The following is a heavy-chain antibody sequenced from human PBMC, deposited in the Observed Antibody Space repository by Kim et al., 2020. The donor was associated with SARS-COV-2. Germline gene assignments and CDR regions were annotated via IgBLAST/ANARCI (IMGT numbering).Heavy chain of an antibody. J-gene: IGHJ3*02. CDR3: AKDPVSRLADAFDI. V-gene: IGHV3-23*01. Sequence: ADSVKGRFTISRDNSKNTRYLQMNSLRAEDTAVYYCAKDPVSRLADAFDIWGQGTMVTVSS. D-gene: IGHD4-17*01.